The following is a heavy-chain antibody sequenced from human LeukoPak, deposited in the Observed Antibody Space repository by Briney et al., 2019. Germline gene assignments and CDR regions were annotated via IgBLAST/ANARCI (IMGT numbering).Heavy chain of an antibody. J-gene: IGHJ6*03. Sequence: SETLSLTCSVSGGSISNLYLSWIRQPAGKGLEWIGRIYVSGRIDYNPSLRSRVTMSVDTSKNQFSLKLSSVTAADTAVYYCARVLRSAVAGTFYYYYYYMDVWGKGTTVTVSS. CDR3: ARVLRSAVAGTFYYYYYYMDV. V-gene: IGHV4-4*07. CDR1: GGSISNLY. CDR2: IYVSGRI. D-gene: IGHD6-19*01.